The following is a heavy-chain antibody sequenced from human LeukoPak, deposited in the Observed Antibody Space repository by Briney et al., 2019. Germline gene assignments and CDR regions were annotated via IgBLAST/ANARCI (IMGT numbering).Heavy chain of an antibody. CDR1: GFTFSSYW. V-gene: IGHV3-7*03. D-gene: IGHD2-21*02. CDR3: ARPRRGGGGDCYSVKY. Sequence: PGGSLRLSCAASGFTFSSYWMSWVRQAPGKGLEWVANIKQDGSEKYYVDSVKGRFTISRDNAKNSLYLQMNSLRAEDTAVYYCARPRRGGGGDCYSVKYWGQGTLVTVSS. J-gene: IGHJ4*02. CDR2: IKQDGSEK.